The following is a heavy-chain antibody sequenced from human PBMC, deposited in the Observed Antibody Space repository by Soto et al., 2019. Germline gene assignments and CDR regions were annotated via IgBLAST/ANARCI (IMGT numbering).Heavy chain of an antibody. CDR1: GFTFSSYT. D-gene: IGHD2-21*01. V-gene: IGHV3-21*01. CDR2: ITGSRSFI. CDR3: ARLWSQDGVDV. Sequence: EVQLVESGGGLVKPGGSLRLSCAASGFTFSSYTMNWVRQAPGKGLEWVSSITGSRSFIYYADSVKGRFTISRDNAKNSLYLQMNSLRAEDMAVYYCARLWSQDGVDVWGQGTTVTVSS. J-gene: IGHJ6*02.